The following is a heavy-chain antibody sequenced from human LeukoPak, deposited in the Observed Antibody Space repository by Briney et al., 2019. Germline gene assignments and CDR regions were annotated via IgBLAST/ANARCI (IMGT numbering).Heavy chain of an antibody. Sequence: SETLSLTCTVSGGSISSSSYYWGWIRQPPGKGLEWIGNIYYSGSTDYNPSLKSRVTISVDTSKNQFSLKLSSVTAADTAVYYCARVDYDSSGYYYVNYWGQGSLVTVSS. CDR2: IYYSGST. V-gene: IGHV4-39*07. CDR3: ARVDYDSSGYYYVNY. CDR1: GGSISSSSYY. D-gene: IGHD3-22*01. J-gene: IGHJ4*02.